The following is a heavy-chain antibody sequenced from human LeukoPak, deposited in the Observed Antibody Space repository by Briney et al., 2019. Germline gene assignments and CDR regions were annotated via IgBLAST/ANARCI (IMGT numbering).Heavy chain of an antibody. V-gene: IGHV3-74*01. CDR3: ARVAGIGTYYYYMDV. Sequence: TGGSLRLSCAVSGSIFSNYWMHWVRQAPGKGLVWVAYINSDGRSTIVADSVKGRFTICRDNAKNTLYLQMNSLSGEDTAVYYCARVAGIGTYYYYMDVWGKGTTVTVSS. J-gene: IGHJ6*03. CDR2: INSDGRST. D-gene: IGHD6-19*01. CDR1: GSIFSNYW.